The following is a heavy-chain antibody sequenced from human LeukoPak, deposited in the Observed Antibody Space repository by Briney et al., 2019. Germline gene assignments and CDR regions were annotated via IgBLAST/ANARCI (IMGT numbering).Heavy chain of an antibody. V-gene: IGHV4-59*01. D-gene: IGHD5-24*01. Sequence: SETLSLTCTVSGGSISSYYWSWIRQPPGKGLEWIGYIYYSGSTNYDPSLKSRVTISVDTSKNQFSLKLSSVTAADTAVYYCARVEYREMATKTGRFDPWGQGTLVTVSS. CDR2: IYYSGST. CDR1: GGSISSYY. CDR3: ARVEYREMATKTGRFDP. J-gene: IGHJ5*02.